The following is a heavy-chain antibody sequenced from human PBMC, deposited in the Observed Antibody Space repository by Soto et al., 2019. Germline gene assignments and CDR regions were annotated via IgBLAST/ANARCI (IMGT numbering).Heavy chain of an antibody. Sequence: PSETLSLTCTVSGGFISTYFWSWIRQVPGKGPEWIGYIFYNGTTNYNPSLKSRVTMSVDTSKNQFSLKVGSVTAADTAVYYRASSSLYGMDVWGQGTTVTVSS. CDR1: GGFISTYF. J-gene: IGHJ6*02. CDR3: ASSSLYGMDV. CDR2: IFYNGTT. V-gene: IGHV4-59*08.